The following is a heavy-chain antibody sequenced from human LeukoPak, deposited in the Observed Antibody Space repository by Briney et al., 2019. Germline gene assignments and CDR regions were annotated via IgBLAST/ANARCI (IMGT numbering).Heavy chain of an antibody. V-gene: IGHV4-34*01. CDR3: ARGQRDFWSGYYPYFDY. Sequence: SETLSLTCAVYGGSFSGYYWSWIRQPPGKGLEWIGEINHSGSTNYNPSLKSRVTISVDTSKNQFSLKLSSVTAADTAVYYCARGQRDFWSGYYPYFDYWGQGTLVTVSS. J-gene: IGHJ4*02. D-gene: IGHD3-3*01. CDR1: GGSFSGYY. CDR2: INHSGST.